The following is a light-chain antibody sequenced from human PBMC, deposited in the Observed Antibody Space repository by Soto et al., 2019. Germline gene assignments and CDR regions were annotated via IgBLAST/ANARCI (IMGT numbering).Light chain of an antibody. CDR1: QSVSSSY. Sequence: EIVLTQSPGTLSLSPGERATLSCRASQSVSSSYLAWYQQKPGQAPRLLIYGASSRATGIPDRFSGSGSGTDFTLTISRLEPEDFAVYYSPPLFTFGPGTKVDIK. J-gene: IGKJ3*01. CDR2: GAS. CDR3: PPLFT. V-gene: IGKV3-20*01.